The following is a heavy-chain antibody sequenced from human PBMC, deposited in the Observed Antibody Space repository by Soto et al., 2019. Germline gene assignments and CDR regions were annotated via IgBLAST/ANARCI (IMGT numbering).Heavy chain of an antibody. CDR2: ISSSSSTI. CDR3: ARDLSGHYYGSGNLNSYAFDY. Sequence: GGSLRLSCAASGFTFSSYSMNWVRQAPGKGLEWVSYISSSSSTIYYADSVKGRFTISRDNAKNSLYLQMNSLRAEDTAVYYCARDLSGHYYGSGNLNSYAFDYWGQGTLVTVSS. D-gene: IGHD3-10*01. CDR1: GFTFSSYS. V-gene: IGHV3-48*01. J-gene: IGHJ4*02.